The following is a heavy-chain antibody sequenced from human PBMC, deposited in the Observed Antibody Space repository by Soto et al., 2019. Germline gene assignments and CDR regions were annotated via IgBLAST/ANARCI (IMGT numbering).Heavy chain of an antibody. CDR2: ISGSGGST. CDR3: ARVIITMVRGVNPPTDY. Sequence: PGGLLILSWEVSGCTFRAFAVSWVLQHPGKGLEWVSAISGSGGSTYYADSVKGRFTISRDNSKNTLYLQMNSLRAEDTAVYYCARVIITMVRGVNPPTDYWGQGTLVTVSS. V-gene: IGHV3-23*01. J-gene: IGHJ4*02. CDR1: GCTFRAFA. D-gene: IGHD3-10*01.